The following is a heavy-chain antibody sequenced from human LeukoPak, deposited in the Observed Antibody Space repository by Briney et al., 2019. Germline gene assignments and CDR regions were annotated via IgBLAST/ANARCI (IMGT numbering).Heavy chain of an antibody. CDR1: GGSISSGDYY. Sequence: SETLSLTCTVSGGSISSGDYYWSWIRQPPGKGLEWIGEINHSGSTNYNPSLKSRVTISVDTSKNQFSLKLSSVTAADTAVYYCARSSRTLYSSSWYRPFDYWGQGTLVTVSS. J-gene: IGHJ4*02. V-gene: IGHV4-39*07. CDR2: INHSGST. D-gene: IGHD6-13*01. CDR3: ARSSRTLYSSSWYRPFDY.